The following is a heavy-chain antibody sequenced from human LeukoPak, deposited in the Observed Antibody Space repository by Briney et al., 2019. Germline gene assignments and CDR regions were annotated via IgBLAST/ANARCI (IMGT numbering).Heavy chain of an antibody. D-gene: IGHD3-22*01. J-gene: IGHJ3*02. V-gene: IGHV5-51*01. Sequence: GESLKISCKGSGYSFTSYWIGWVRQMPGKGLEWMGIIYPGDSDTRYSPSFQGQVTISADKSISTAYLQWSSLKASDTAMYYCARLSAGNYYDSSGYYYRGAFDIWGQGTMVTVCS. CDR3: ARLSAGNYYDSSGYYYRGAFDI. CDR2: IYPGDSDT. CDR1: GYSFTSYW.